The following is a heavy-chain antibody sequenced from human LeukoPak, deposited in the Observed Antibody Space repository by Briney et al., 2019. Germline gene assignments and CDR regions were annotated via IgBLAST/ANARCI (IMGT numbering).Heavy chain of an antibody. CDR3: ARDAGGCSSTSCSAGY. D-gene: IGHD2-2*01. CDR2: IIPIFGTA. V-gene: IGHV1-69*13. J-gene: IGHJ4*02. CDR1: GGTFSSYA. Sequence: ASVKVSCKASGGTFSSYAISWVRQAPGQGLEWMGGIIPIFGTANYAQKFQGRVTITADESTSTAYMELSSLRSEDTAVYYCARDAGGCSSTSCSAGYWGQGTLVTVSS.